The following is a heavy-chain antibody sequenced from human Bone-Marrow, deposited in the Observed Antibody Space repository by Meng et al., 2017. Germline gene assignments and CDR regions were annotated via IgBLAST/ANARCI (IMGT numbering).Heavy chain of an antibody. J-gene: IGHJ4*02. Sequence: ASVKVSCKASGYTFTGYFLYWVRQAPGQGLEWMGRINPNSGGTNYAQKFQGRVTMTRDTSISTAYMELSRLRSDDTAVYYCARSSWPETHDYWGQGTLVTVSS. D-gene: IGHD2-2*01. CDR1: GYTFTGYF. V-gene: IGHV1-2*06. CDR3: ARSSWPETHDY. CDR2: INPNSGGT.